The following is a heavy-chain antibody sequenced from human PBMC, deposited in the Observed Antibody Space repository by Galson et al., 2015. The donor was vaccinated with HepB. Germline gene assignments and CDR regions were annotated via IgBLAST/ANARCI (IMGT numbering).Heavy chain of an antibody. V-gene: IGHV3-23*01. D-gene: IGHD3-16*01. CDR1: GFTFKNYP. CDR3: LGERVY. Sequence: SLRLSCAASGFTFKNYPMSWVRQAPGKGLEWVSSISGDGGSTFYADSVKGRFSISRDNSQNTLHLQVSSLRAEDTAVYYCLGERVYWGQGTLVTVSS. CDR2: ISGDGGST. J-gene: IGHJ4*02.